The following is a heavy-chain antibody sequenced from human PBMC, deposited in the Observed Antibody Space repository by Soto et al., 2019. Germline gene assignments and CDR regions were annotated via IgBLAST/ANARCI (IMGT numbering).Heavy chain of an antibody. CDR2: IIPIFGTA. Sequence: EASVKVSCKASGGTFSSYAISWVRQAPGQGLEWMGGIIPIFGTANYAQKFQGRVTITADESTSTAYMELSSLRSEDTAVYYCARVGWYSSSWSGDHLPWGQGTLVTVSS. J-gene: IGHJ5*02. CDR1: GGTFSSYA. D-gene: IGHD6-13*01. V-gene: IGHV1-69*13. CDR3: ARVGWYSSSWSGDHLP.